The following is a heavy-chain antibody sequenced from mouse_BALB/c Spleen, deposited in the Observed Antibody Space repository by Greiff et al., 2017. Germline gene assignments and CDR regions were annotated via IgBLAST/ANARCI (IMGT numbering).Heavy chain of an antibody. Sequence: QVQLKESGPQLVRPGASVKISCKASGYSFTSYWMHWVKQRPGQGLEWIGMIDPSDSETRLNQKFKDKATLTVDKSSSTAYMQLSSPTSEDSAVYYCARDYRSSMDYWGQGTSVTVSS. J-gene: IGHJ4*01. CDR1: GYSFTSYW. V-gene: IGHV1S126*01. D-gene: IGHD2-14*01. CDR2: IDPSDSET. CDR3: ARDYRSSMDY.